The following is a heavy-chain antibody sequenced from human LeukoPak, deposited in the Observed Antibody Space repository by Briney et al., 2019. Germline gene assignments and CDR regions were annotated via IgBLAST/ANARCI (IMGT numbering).Heavy chain of an antibody. CDR2: ISSSSSTI. CDR1: GFTFSNYN. Sequence: PGGSLRLSCAASGFTFSNYNMNWVRQAPGKGLEWVSYISSSSSTIYYADSVKGRFTISRDNAKNSLYLQMNSLRAEDTAVYYCARVIVYNYYYYMDVWGKGTTVTVSS. CDR3: ARVIVYNYYYYMDV. J-gene: IGHJ6*03. D-gene: IGHD3-16*02. V-gene: IGHV3-48*01.